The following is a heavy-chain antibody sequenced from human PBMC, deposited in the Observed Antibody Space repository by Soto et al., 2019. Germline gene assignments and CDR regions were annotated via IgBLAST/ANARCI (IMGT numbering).Heavy chain of an antibody. J-gene: IGHJ6*02. V-gene: IGHV3-33*01. CDR1: GFTFSSYG. CDR3: ARDQIGEIAAPYYYYGMDV. CDR2: IWYDGSNK. Sequence: QVQLVESGGGVVQPGRSLRLSCAASGFTFSSYGMHWVRQAPGKGLEWVAVIWYDGSNKYYADSVKGRFTISRDNSKNTLYLQMNSLRAEVTAVYYCARDQIGEIAAPYYYYGMDVWGQGTTVTVSS. D-gene: IGHD6-6*01.